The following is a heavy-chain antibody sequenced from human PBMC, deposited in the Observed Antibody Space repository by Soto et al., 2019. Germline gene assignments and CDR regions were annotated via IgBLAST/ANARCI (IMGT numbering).Heavy chain of an antibody. V-gene: IGHV3-30*18. D-gene: IGHD6-13*01. CDR1: GFTFSTYG. CDR2: ISNGGSDH. J-gene: IGHJ5*01. CDR3: ANRFSASWYIES. Sequence: PGGSLRLSCAASGFTFSTYGMHWVRQAPGKGLEWVAVISNGGSDHYYGDSVKGRFTVSRDNSKNTMSLQMNSLRPEDTAVYYCANRFSASWYIESWGQGTLVTVSS.